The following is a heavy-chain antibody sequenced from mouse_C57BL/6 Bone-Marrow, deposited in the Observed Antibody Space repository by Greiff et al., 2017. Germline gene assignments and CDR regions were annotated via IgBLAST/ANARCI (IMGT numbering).Heavy chain of an antibody. CDR2: IDPENGDT. V-gene: IGHV14-4*01. CDR1: GFNIKDDY. CDR3: TTEAMDY. J-gene: IGHJ4*01. Sequence: VQLQQSGAELVRPGASVKLSCTASGFNIKDDYMHWVKQRPEQGLEWIGWIDPENGDTEYASKFQGKATITADTSSNTAYLQLSSLPSEDTSVYYCTTEAMDYWGQGTSVTVSS.